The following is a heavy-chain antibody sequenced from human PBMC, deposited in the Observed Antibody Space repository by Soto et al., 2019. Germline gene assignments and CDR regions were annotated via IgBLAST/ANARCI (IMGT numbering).Heavy chain of an antibody. D-gene: IGHD3-3*01. CDR1: GGSISSSNW. Sequence: QVQLQESGPGLVKPSGTLSLTCAVSGGSISSSNWWSWVRQPPGKGLEWIGEIYHSGSTNYNPSLKSRVTISVDKSKYQFSLKLSSVTAADTAVYYCARGASGFLEWLTGTYYFDYWGQGTLVTVSS. J-gene: IGHJ4*02. CDR2: IYHSGST. V-gene: IGHV4-4*02. CDR3: ARGASGFLEWLTGTYYFDY.